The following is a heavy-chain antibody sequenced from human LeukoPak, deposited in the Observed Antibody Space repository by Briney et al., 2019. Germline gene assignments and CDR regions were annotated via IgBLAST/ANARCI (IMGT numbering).Heavy chain of an antibody. CDR2: INHSGST. CDR3: ARVDVLLWFGVTYYYYYMDV. J-gene: IGHJ6*03. D-gene: IGHD3-10*01. Sequence: KPSETLSLTCAVYGGSFSGYYWSWIRQPPGKGLEWIGEINHSGSTNYNPSLKSRVTISVDTSKNQFSLKLSSVTAADTAVYYCARVDVLLWFGVTYYYYYMDVWGKGTTVTVSS. CDR1: GGSFSGYY. V-gene: IGHV4-34*01.